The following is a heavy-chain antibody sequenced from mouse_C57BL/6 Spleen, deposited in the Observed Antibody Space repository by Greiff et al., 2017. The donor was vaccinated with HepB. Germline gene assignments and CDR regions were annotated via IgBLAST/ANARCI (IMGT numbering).Heavy chain of an antibody. J-gene: IGHJ1*03. D-gene: IGHD2-5*01. CDR3: ARKSNSPRGYWYFDV. CDR2: INPNNGGT. CDR1: GYTFTDYN. V-gene: IGHV1-18*01. Sequence: EVQLQQSGPELVKPGASVKIPCKASGYTFTDYNMDWVKQSHGKSLEWIGDINPNNGGTIYNQKFKGKATLTVDKSSSTAYMELRSLTSEDTAVYYCARKSNSPRGYWYFDVWGTGTTVTVSS.